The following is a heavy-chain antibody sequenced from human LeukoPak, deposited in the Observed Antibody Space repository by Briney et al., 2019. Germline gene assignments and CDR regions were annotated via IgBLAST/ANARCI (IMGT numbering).Heavy chain of an antibody. J-gene: IGHJ4*02. V-gene: IGHV1-2*02. D-gene: IGHD3-16*01. CDR1: GYTFTGYY. CDR3: ARASPVWGTSFDY. Sequence: ASVKVSCKASGYTFTGYYMHWVRQAPGQGLEWMGWINPNSGGTNYAQKFQGRVTMTRDTSISTAYMELSRLRSDDTAAYYCARASPVWGTSFDYWGQGTLVTVSS. CDR2: INPNSGGT.